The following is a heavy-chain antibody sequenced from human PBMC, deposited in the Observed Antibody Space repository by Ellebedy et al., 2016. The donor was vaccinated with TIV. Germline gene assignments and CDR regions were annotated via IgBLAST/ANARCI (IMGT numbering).Heavy chain of an antibody. Sequence: GESLKISXVASGFTFSSYAMSWVRQAPGGGLEWVSNIIASGDSIHYADSVKGRFTISRDTSKNTLYLQLDRLRAEDTAVYYCARTWIRDYFDYWGQGTLVTVSS. CDR2: IIASGDSI. D-gene: IGHD5-12*01. J-gene: IGHJ4*02. CDR1: GFTFSSYA. CDR3: ARTWIRDYFDY. V-gene: IGHV3-23*01.